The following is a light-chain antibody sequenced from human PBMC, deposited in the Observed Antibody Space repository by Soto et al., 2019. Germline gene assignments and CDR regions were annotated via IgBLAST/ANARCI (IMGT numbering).Light chain of an antibody. Sequence: QSVLAQPASVSGSPGQSITISCTGTSSDVGSYNSVSWYQQYPGKAPTLMIHDVSNRPSGVSNRFSGSKSGNTASLTISGLQAEDEADYYCSSFTSSSSYVFGSGTQLTVL. CDR1: SSDVGSYNS. V-gene: IGLV2-14*03. J-gene: IGLJ1*01. CDR3: SSFTSSSSYV. CDR2: DVS.